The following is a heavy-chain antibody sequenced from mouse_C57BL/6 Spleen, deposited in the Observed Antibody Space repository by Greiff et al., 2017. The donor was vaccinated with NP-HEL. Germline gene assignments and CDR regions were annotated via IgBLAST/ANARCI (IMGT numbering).Heavy chain of an antibody. V-gene: IGHV1-82*01. D-gene: IGHD1-1*01. CDR3: AREYYGKTDFDY. J-gene: IGHJ2*01. CDR1: GYAFSSSW. Sequence: QVQLQQSGPELVKPGASVKISCKASGYAFSSSWMNWVKQRPGKGLEWIGRIYPGDGDTNYNGKFKGKATLTADKSSSTAYMQLSSLTSEDSAVYFCAREYYGKTDFDYWGQGTTLTVSS. CDR2: IYPGDGDT.